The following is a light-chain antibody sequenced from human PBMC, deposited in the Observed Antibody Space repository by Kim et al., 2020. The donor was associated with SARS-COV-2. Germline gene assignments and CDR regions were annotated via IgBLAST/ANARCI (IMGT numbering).Light chain of an antibody. CDR1: SLRNFY. V-gene: IGLV3-19*01. CDR2: GKD. J-gene: IGLJ1*01. CDR3: NARDRSV. Sequence: SSELTQDPAVSVALGQTVRITCQGDSLRNFYASWYQQKPGQAPVLVIYGKDNRPSGIPDRFSGSSSGNTASLTITGAQAEDEADYYCNARDRSVFGTGTK.